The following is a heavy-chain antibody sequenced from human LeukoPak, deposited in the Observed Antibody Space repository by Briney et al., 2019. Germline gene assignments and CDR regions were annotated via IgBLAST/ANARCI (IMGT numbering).Heavy chain of an antibody. D-gene: IGHD2-15*01. CDR3: ARGLRDRYCSGGSCYPNSWYFDL. CDR1: GASFSSSRYY. CDR2: VYDSGST. V-gene: IGHV4-39*07. Sequence: SETLSLTCTVSGASFSSSRYYWGWIRQPPGKGLEWIGSVYDSGSTYYNPSLKSRVTISVDTSKNQFSLKLSSVTAADTAVYYCARGLRDRYCSGGSCYPNSWYFDLWGRGTLVTVSS. J-gene: IGHJ2*01.